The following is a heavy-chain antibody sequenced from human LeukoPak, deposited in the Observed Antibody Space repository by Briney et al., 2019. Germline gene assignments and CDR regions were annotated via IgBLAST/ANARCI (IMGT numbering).Heavy chain of an antibody. CDR3: GRYSVAGARYDAFDI. V-gene: IGHV5-51*01. CDR2: IYPADSDT. D-gene: IGHD6-13*01. CDR1: ESCLTHFR. J-gene: IGHJ3*02. Sequence: GESLKISCKGSESCLTHFRLSWVRQMPGKGLDWMGIIYPADSDTVYSPSFQGQVTISADKSISIAYMQWSSLKASDTDMYYCGRYSVAGARYDAFDIWGQGTMVTVSS.